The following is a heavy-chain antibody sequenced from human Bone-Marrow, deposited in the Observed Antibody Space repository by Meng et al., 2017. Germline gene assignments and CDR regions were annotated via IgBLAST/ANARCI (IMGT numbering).Heavy chain of an antibody. CDR2: INHSGST. D-gene: IGHD3-22*01. J-gene: IGHJ4*02. Sequence: QVQLQQWGAGLLNPSETLSLTCAVYGGSFSGYYWSWIRQPPGKGLEWIGEINHSGSTNYNPSLKSRVTISVDTSKNQFSLKLSSVTAADTAVYYCAREDRYYYDSRVDYWGQGTLVTVSS. CDR1: GGSFSGYY. CDR3: AREDRYYYDSRVDY. V-gene: IGHV4-34*01.